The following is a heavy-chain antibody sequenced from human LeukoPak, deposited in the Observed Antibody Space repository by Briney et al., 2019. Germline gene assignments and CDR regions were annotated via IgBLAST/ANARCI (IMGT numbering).Heavy chain of an antibody. CDR2: ISGSGSGGST. V-gene: IGHV3-23*01. Sequence: GGSLRLSCAASGFTFSSSAMSWVRQAPGKGLEWVSSISGSGSGGSTYYAESVKGRFTISRDNSKNTLYLQMNSLIAEDTAVYYCAKSGYNRFDYWGQGTRVTVSP. CDR3: AKSGYNRFDY. J-gene: IGHJ4*02. CDR1: GFTFSSSA. D-gene: IGHD5-24*01.